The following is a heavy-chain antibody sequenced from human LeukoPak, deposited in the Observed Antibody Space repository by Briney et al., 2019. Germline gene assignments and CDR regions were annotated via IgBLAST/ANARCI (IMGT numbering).Heavy chain of an antibody. D-gene: IGHD5-18*01. Sequence: PSETLSLTCTVSGGSISSGGYYWSWIRQPPGKGLEWIGYIYHSGSTYYNPSLKSRVTISVDRSKNQFSLKLSSVTAADTAVYYCARRGYSYGAYYFDYWGQGTLVTVSS. CDR1: GGSISSGGYY. J-gene: IGHJ4*02. V-gene: IGHV4-30-2*01. CDR2: IYHSGST. CDR3: ARRGYSYGAYYFDY.